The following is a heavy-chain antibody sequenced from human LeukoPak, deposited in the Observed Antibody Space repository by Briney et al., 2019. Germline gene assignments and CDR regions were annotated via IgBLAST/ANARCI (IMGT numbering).Heavy chain of an antibody. CDR2: ISGSGDST. CDR1: GFTFSNYA. J-gene: IGHJ6*03. V-gene: IGHV3-23*01. Sequence: GGSLRLSCAASGFTFSNYAMRWVRQAPGKGLEWVSGISGSGDSTYYADSVKGRFTISRDNAKNSLYLQMNSLRAEDTAVYYCARDLYSSGWYPYYYYYYMDVWGKGTTVTVSS. CDR3: ARDLYSSGWYPYYYYYYMDV. D-gene: IGHD6-19*01.